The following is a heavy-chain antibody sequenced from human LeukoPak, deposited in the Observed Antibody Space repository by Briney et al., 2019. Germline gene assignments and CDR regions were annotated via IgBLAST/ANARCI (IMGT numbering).Heavy chain of an antibody. CDR1: GGSISSYY. J-gene: IGHJ5*02. V-gene: IGHV4-59*01. D-gene: IGHD6-19*01. Sequence: PSETLSLTCTVSGGSISSYYWSWIRQPPGKGLEWMGYIYYSGSTNYNPSLKSRVTISVDTSKNQFSLKLSPVTAADTAVYYCARDAFTDSSGWYGLFDPWGQGTLVTVSS. CDR3: ARDAFTDSSGWYGLFDP. CDR2: IYYSGST.